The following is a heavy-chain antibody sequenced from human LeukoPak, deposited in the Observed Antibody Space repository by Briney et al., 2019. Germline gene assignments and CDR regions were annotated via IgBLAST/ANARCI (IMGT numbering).Heavy chain of an antibody. J-gene: IGHJ5*02. V-gene: IGHV3-74*01. CDR3: ARGVGRGSYFHNWFDP. CDR2: INNDGSSK. D-gene: IGHD3-10*01. CDR1: GFTFSSHW. Sequence: PGGSLRLSCAGSGFTFSSHWMHWVRQAPGKGLEWVSRINNDGSSKNHADSVKGRFTISRDNAKDTVYLQMRSLRVEDTAVYYCARGVGRGSYFHNWFDPWGQGILVTVSS.